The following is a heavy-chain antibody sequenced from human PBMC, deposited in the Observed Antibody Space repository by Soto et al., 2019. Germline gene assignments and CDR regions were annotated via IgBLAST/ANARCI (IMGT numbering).Heavy chain of an antibody. V-gene: IGHV3-23*01. CDR3: AKPISVDYYYYMDV. J-gene: IGHJ6*03. CDR2: ISGSGGST. Sequence: PRGSLRLSCAASGFTFSSYAMSWVRQAPGKGLEWVSAISGSGGSTYYADSVKGRFTISRDNSKNTLYLQMNSLRAEDTAVYYCAKPISVDYYYYMDVWGKGTTVTVSS. D-gene: IGHD3-3*02. CDR1: GFTFSSYA.